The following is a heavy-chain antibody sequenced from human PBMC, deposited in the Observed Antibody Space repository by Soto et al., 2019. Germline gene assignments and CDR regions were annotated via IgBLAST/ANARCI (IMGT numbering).Heavy chain of an antibody. Sequence: AVGFPSLCSTVSWGTVSSIESSWIRQAPGKGLEWVSSIYSGGSTYCAESVKGRVTISRDNSKNTLYLKMNSLIAEDTAVYYCARGLHYYYDPGRSNYYFEYWGQGPLVTVS. CDR1: WGTVSSIE. CDR3: ARGLHYYYDPGRSNYYFEY. D-gene: IGHD3-10*01. V-gene: IGHV3-53*01. J-gene: IGHJ4*02. CDR2: IYSGGST.